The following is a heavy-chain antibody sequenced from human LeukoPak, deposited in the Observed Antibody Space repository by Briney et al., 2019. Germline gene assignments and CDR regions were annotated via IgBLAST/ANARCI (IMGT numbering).Heavy chain of an antibody. D-gene: IGHD3-22*01. CDR2: IIPIFGTA. V-gene: IGHV1-69*01. CDR1: GGTFSSYA. CDR3: ARVDYYDSSGYYYDYVSPPGWFDP. Sequence: GASVKVSCKASGGTFSSYAISWVRQAPGQGLEWMGGIIPIFGTANYARKFQGRVTITADESTSTAYMELSSLRSEDTAVYYCARVDYYDSSGYYYDYVSPPGWFDPWGQGTLVTVSS. J-gene: IGHJ5*02.